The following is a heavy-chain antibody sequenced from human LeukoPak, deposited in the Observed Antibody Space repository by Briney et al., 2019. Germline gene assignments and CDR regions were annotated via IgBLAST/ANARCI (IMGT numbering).Heavy chain of an antibody. CDR2: ISGSGGST. D-gene: IGHD3-22*01. CDR3: AKSSGYYSAEYFQH. CDR1: GFTFSSYT. J-gene: IGHJ1*01. Sequence: PGGSLRLSCAASGFTFSSYTMSWVRQAPGKGLEWVSAISGSGGSTYYADSVKGRFTISRDNSKNTLYLQMNSLRAEDTAVYYCAKSSGYYSAEYFQHWGQGTLVTVSS. V-gene: IGHV3-23*01.